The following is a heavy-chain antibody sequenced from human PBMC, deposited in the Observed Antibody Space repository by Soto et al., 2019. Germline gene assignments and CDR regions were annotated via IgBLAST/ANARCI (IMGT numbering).Heavy chain of an antibody. Sequence: PGGSLRLSCAASGFTFSSYAMSWVRQAPGKGLEWVSAISGSGGSTYYADSVKGRFTISRDNSKNTLYLQMNSLRAEDTAVYYCAKGPKYYYDSSGYSNWFDPWGQGTLVTVSS. CDR2: ISGSGGST. J-gene: IGHJ5*02. CDR3: AKGPKYYYDSSGYSNWFDP. V-gene: IGHV3-23*01. CDR1: GFTFSSYA. D-gene: IGHD3-22*01.